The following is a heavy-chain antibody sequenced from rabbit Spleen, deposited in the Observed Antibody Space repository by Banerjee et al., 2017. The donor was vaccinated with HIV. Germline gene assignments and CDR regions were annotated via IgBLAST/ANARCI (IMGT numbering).Heavy chain of an antibody. Sequence: QEQLEESGGDLVKPGASLTLTCKASGLDFSARYWICWVRQAPGTGLEWIACIDVVKSGSTYYASWAKGRFTISKTSSTTVTLQMTSLTAADTAAYFCARDAAGREDFNLWGQAPWSPS. CDR1: GLDFSARYW. V-gene: IGHV1S45*01. J-gene: IGHJ4*01. CDR3: ARDAAGREDFNL. D-gene: IGHD4-2*01. CDR2: IDVVKSGST.